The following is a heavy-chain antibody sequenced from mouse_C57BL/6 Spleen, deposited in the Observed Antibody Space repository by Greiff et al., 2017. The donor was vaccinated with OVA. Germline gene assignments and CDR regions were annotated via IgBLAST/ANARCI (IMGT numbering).Heavy chain of an antibody. CDR2: IYPSDSET. J-gene: IGHJ2*01. CDR3: ARSGEGY. CDR1: GYTFTSYW. V-gene: IGHV1-61*01. Sequence: VQLQQPGAELVRPGSSVKLSCKASGYTFTSYWMDWVKQRPGQGLEWIGNIYPSDSETHYNQKFKDKATLTVDKTSSTAYLQLSSLKSESSAVYYSARSGEGYWGKGTTLTVSS.